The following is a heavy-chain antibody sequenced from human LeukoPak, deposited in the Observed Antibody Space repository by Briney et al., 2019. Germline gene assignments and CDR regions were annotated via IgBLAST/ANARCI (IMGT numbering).Heavy chain of an antibody. CDR1: GFTFSSYG. J-gene: IGHJ5*02. Sequence: GGTLRLSCAASGFTFSSYGMSWVRQAPGKGLEWVSGLSGSGGSTYYADSVKGRFTISRDNSKNTLYLQMNSLRAEDTAVYYCAKDSKDYYGSGIFDPWGQGTLVTVSS. CDR2: LSGSGGST. D-gene: IGHD3-10*01. CDR3: AKDSKDYYGSGIFDP. V-gene: IGHV3-23*01.